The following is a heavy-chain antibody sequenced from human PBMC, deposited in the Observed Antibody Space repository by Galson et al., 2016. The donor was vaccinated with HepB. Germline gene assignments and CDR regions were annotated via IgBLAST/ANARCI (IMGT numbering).Heavy chain of an antibody. D-gene: IGHD5-24*01. CDR3: ARTSVEMATIRNFDY. V-gene: IGHV3-21*01. CDR1: GFTFSTYN. J-gene: IGHJ4*02. CDR2: VSSRSRYI. Sequence: SLRLSCAASGFTFSTYNMNWVRQAPGKGLEWVSSVSSRSRYIYYADSLKGRFTVSRDNAKNSLYLQMNGLRAEDTAVYYCARTSVEMATIRNFDYLGQGTLVTVPS.